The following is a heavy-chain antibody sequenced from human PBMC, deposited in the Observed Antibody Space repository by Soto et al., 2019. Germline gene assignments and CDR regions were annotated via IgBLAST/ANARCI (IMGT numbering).Heavy chain of an antibody. CDR3: ARHQRDYEIYYGMDV. V-gene: IGHV4-31*02. CDR2: IYYSGTT. D-gene: IGHD4-17*01. Sequence: WTWIRQHPGKGLEWIGHIYYSGTTDYNPSLKSRALISVDTSKNHFSLKLSSVTAADTAVYYCARHQRDYEIYYGMDVWGQGTTVTVSS. J-gene: IGHJ6*02.